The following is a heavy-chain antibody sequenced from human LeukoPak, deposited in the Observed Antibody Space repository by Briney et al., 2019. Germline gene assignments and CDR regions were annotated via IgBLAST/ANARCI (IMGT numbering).Heavy chain of an antibody. CDR2: TSGGGEIT. D-gene: IGHD3-22*01. Sequence: GGSLRLSGAASGFTFSGYARSWVGQAKGKGLEWVSSTSGGGEITFYADSVKGRFTISRDNSKSTLCLQMNSLRAEDTAVYYCAKDRPNYYGSDGLYYRRSGDYWGQGTLVTVSS. V-gene: IGHV3-23*01. CDR3: AKDRPNYYGSDGLYYRRSGDY. J-gene: IGHJ4*02. CDR1: GFTFSGYA.